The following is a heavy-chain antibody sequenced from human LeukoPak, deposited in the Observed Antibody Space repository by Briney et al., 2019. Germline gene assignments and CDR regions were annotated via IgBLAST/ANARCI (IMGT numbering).Heavy chain of an antibody. CDR1: GFTFDDYA. Sequence: GRSLRLSCAASGFTFDDYAMHWVRQAPGKGLEGVSGISWNSGSKGYADSVKGRFTISRDNAKKSLYLQMNSLRAEDTALYYCAKDTGSGFIAAPGNSGVDYWGQGTLVTVSS. CDR3: AKDTGSGFIAAPGNSGVDY. D-gene: IGHD6-13*01. V-gene: IGHV3-9*01. J-gene: IGHJ4*02. CDR2: ISWNSGSK.